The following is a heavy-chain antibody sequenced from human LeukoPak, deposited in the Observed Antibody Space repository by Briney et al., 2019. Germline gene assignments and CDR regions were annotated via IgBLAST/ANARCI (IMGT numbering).Heavy chain of an antibody. Sequence: GESLKISCKGSGYSFTSYWIGWVRQMPGKGLEWMGIIYPGDSDTRYSPSFQGQVTISADKSISTAYLQWSSLKASDTAMYYCARLDYSNAQYYYYYMDVWGKGTTVTVSS. D-gene: IGHD4-11*01. CDR2: IYPGDSDT. CDR1: GYSFTSYW. CDR3: ARLDYSNAQYYYYYMDV. J-gene: IGHJ6*03. V-gene: IGHV5-51*01.